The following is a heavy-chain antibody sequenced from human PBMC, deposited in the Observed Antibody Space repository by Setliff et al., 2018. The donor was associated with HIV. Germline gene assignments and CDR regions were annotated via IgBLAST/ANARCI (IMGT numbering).Heavy chain of an antibody. V-gene: IGHV4-39*07. D-gene: IGHD6-13*01. CDR2: MSYTWST. CDR3: ARGRYSSSWYYY. CDR1: GGSINSSVYY. Sequence: PSETLSLTCTVSGGSINSSVYYWGWIRQPPGKGLEWIGSMSYTWSTSYNTSVKSRVTISVVTSKNRFSLKLSYATAADTAVYYCARGRYSSSWYYYWGQGTLVTAPQ. J-gene: IGHJ4*02.